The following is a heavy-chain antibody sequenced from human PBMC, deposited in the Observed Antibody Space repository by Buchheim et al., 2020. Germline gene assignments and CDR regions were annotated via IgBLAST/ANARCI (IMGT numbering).Heavy chain of an antibody. V-gene: IGHV4-31*03. CDR3: ARHPSGNYFLYFREGGMDV. D-gene: IGHD2/OR15-2a*01. CDR1: GDSISSAGYY. Sequence: QVQLQESGPGLVKPSQTLSLTCTVSGDSISSAGYYWSWIRQHPGKGLEWIGYIYHNGITYYNPSLKSRVTISVDTSKNQFSLKLSSVTGADTAVYYCARHPSGNYFLYFREGGMDVWGQGTT. J-gene: IGHJ6*02. CDR2: IYHNGIT.